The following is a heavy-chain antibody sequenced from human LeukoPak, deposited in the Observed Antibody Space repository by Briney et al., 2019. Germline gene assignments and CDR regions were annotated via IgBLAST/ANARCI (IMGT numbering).Heavy chain of an antibody. CDR3: TTDPRNDYYFDY. V-gene: IGHV3-15*01. D-gene: IGHD1-1*01. CDR1: GFTFSNAW. CDR2: IKSKTDGGTT. J-gene: IGHJ4*02. Sequence: GGSLRLSCAASGFTFSNAWMSWVRQAPGKGLDWLGRIKSKTDGGTTDYAAPVKGRFTLSRDDSKNTLYLEMNSLKTEDTAVYYCTTDPRNDYYFDYWGQGTLVTVSS.